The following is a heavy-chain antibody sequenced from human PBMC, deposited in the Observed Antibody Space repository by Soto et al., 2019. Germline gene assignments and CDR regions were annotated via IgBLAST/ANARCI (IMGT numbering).Heavy chain of an antibody. CDR1: GFSLASSGLG. Sequence: QITLKESGPTLVKPTQTLSLTCTFSGFSLASSGLGVAWIRQPPGKALEWLALIFGDGDNGYSPSLKSMLTITKDISKHQVVLTMTDMDPKDTCTYVCAHDGSSITGAAWGFWGQGTQVTDSS. D-gene: IGHD1-20*01. V-gene: IGHV2-5*02. CDR3: AHDGSSITGAAWGF. J-gene: IGHJ4*02. CDR2: IFGDGDN.